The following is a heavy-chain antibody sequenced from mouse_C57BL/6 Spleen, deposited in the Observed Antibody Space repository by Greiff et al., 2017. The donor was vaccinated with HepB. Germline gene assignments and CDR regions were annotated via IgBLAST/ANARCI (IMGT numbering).Heavy chain of an antibody. CDR2: ISGGGGNT. CDR3: ARHEEIYYGNWDAMDY. CDR1: GFTFSSYT. D-gene: IGHD2-1*01. V-gene: IGHV5-9*01. Sequence: EVQLVESGGGLVKPGGSLKLSCAASGFTFSSYTMSWVRQTPEKRLEWVATISGGGGNTYYPDSVKGRFTNSRDNAKNTLYLKMSSLRSEDTALYYCARHEEIYYGNWDAMDYWGQGTSVTVSS. J-gene: IGHJ4*01.